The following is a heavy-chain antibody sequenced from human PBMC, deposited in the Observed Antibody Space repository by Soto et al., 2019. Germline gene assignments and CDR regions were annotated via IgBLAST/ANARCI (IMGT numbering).Heavy chain of an antibody. V-gene: IGHV1-3*01. Sequence: ASVKVSCKASGYTFTNYAMHWVRQAPGQRLEWMGWINAGNGNTKYSQKLQGRVTFTRDTSASTAYMELSSLRSEDTAVYYCASSYYGSGNPKDYYYGMDVWGQGTTVTVSS. CDR1: GYTFTNYA. J-gene: IGHJ6*02. CDR3: ASSYYGSGNPKDYYYGMDV. CDR2: INAGNGNT. D-gene: IGHD3-10*01.